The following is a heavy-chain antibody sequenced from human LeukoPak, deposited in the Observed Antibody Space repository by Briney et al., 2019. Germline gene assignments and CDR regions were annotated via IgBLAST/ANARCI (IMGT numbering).Heavy chain of an antibody. J-gene: IGHJ4*02. D-gene: IGHD1-26*01. CDR2: IYYSGST. CDR3: ARHGAGWELLPTSFDY. V-gene: IGHV4-59*08. Sequence: SETLSLTCTVSGGSISSYYWSWIRQPPGKGLEWIGYIYYSGSTNYNPSLKSRVTISVDTSKNQFSLKLSSATAAGTAVYYCARHGAGWELLPTSFDYWGQGTLVTVSS. CDR1: GGSISSYY.